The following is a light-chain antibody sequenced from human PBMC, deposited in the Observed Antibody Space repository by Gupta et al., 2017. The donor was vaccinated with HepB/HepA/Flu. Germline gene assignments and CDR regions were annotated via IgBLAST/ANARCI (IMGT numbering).Light chain of an antibody. J-gene: IGLJ3*02. V-gene: IGLV2-14*03. CDR1: SSDIGGYNC. CDR2: DVN. Sequence: QSALTQPASVSGSPGQSIAISCTGTSSDIGGYNCVSWYQQHPGKAPKLLIYDVNNRPSGVSNRFSGSKSGNTASLTISGLQAEDEADYYCTSYTTSSILVFGGGTKVTVL. CDR3: TSYTTSSILV.